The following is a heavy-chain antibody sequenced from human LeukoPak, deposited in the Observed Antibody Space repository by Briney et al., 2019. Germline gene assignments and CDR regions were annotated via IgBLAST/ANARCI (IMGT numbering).Heavy chain of an antibody. D-gene: IGHD5-18*01. J-gene: IGHJ4*02. Sequence: GGSLRLSCEVSGFPFTLYNMNWVRQAPGKGLEWLSYISSSTNTIYYADSVKGRYTISRDNSKNTLYLQMNSLRGEDTAVYYCARGTIQLWLMVDYWGQGTLVTVSS. CDR3: ARGTIQLWLMVDY. CDR2: ISSSTNTI. CDR1: GFPFTLYN. V-gene: IGHV3-48*01.